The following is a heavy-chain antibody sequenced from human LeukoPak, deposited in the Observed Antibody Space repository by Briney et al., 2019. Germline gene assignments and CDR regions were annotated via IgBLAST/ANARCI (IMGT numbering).Heavy chain of an antibody. CDR1: GGSISSYY. CDR3: ARDSDFTGSYFNWFDP. J-gene: IGHJ5*02. V-gene: IGHV4-59*01. D-gene: IGHD1-26*01. CDR2: IDYSGST. Sequence: SETLSLTCTVSGGSISSYYWSWIRQPPWKGLEWIGYIDYSGSTNYNPSLKSRVTISVDTTKNQFSLRLSSVTAADTAVYYCARDSDFTGSYFNWFDPWGQGTWSPSPQ.